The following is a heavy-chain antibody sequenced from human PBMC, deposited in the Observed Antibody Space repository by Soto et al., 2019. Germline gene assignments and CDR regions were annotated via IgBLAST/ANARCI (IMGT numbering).Heavy chain of an antibody. CDR2: IRAYTGYT. CDR1: GYTFTSYG. D-gene: IGHD6-19*01. J-gene: IGHJ4*02. CDR3: ARGSDGYRSGWCVGYFDY. V-gene: IGHV1-18*04. Sequence: QVQLVQSGGEVRKPGASVKVSCKASGYTFTSYGVSWVRQAPGQGLEWMGWIRAYTGYTNYAQKFQGRVTITTDTSTSTAYMELRSLLSDDTAVYCCARGSDGYRSGWCVGYFDYWGQGTLVTVSS.